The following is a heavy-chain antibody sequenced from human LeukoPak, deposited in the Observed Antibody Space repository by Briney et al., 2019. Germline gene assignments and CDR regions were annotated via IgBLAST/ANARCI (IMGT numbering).Heavy chain of an antibody. V-gene: IGHV3-30-3*01. CDR3: TTDSGNPIHSSSY. D-gene: IGHD6-13*01. J-gene: IGHJ1*01. Sequence: GRSLRLSCAASGFTFSSYAMHWVRQAPGKGLEWVAVISYDGSNKYYADSVKGRFTISRDNSKNTLYLQMNSLKTEDTAMYYCTTDSGNPIHSSSYWGQGTLVIVSS. CDR2: ISYDGSNK. CDR1: GFTFSSYA.